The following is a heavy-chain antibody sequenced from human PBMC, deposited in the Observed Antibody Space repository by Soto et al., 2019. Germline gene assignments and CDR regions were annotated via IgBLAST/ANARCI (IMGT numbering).Heavy chain of an antibody. V-gene: IGHV4-34*01. CDR1: GGSFSGYY. Sequence: NPSETMYLTCTVYGGSFSGYYWSWIRQPPGKGLEWIGEINHSGSTNYNPSLKSRVTISVDTSKNQFSLKLSSVTAADTAVYYCARVSIFGVVTVNYYGMDVWGQGNTVTVS. D-gene: IGHD3-3*01. J-gene: IGHJ6*02. CDR3: ARVSIFGVVTVNYYGMDV. CDR2: INHSGST.